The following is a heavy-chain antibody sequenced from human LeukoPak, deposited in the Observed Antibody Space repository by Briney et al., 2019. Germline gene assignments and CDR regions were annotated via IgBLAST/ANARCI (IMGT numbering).Heavy chain of an antibody. Sequence: QPGGSLRLSCAASGFTFSTHAMHWVRQAPGKGLEWVAVVWYDGSETVSADSVKGRITISRDDSKSTLYLQMNSLRAEDTAVYYCAKESSDYSGDYSYFDYWGQGTLVTVSS. CDR1: GFTFSTHA. D-gene: IGHD4-17*01. V-gene: IGHV3-33*06. CDR3: AKESSDYSGDYSYFDY. J-gene: IGHJ4*02. CDR2: VWYDGSET.